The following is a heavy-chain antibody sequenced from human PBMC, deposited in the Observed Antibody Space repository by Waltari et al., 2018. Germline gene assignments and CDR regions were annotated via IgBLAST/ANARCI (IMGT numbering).Heavy chain of an antibody. J-gene: IGHJ3*02. V-gene: IGHV4-39*01. Sequence: QLQLQESGPGLVKPSETLSLTCTVSGGSISSSSYYWGWLRQPPGKGLEWIGSIYYSGSTDYNPSLKSRVTISVETSKNQFSLKLSSVTAADTAVYYCARRYGSGSYHPAFDIWGQGTMVTVSS. CDR1: GGSISSSSYY. CDR2: IYYSGST. D-gene: IGHD3-10*01. CDR3: ARRYGSGSYHPAFDI.